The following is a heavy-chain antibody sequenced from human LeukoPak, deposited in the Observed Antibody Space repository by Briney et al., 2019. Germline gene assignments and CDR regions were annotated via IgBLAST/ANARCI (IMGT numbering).Heavy chain of an antibody. D-gene: IGHD1-26*01. CDR2: IIPIFGTA. CDR3: ASRHGNSGSNNWFDP. J-gene: IGHJ5*02. Sequence: ASVKVSCKASGGTFSSYAISWVRQAPGQGLEWMGGIIPIFGTANYAQKFQGRVTITADESTSTAYMELSSLRSEDTAVYYCASRHGNSGSNNWFDPWGQGTLLTVSS. CDR1: GGTFSSYA. V-gene: IGHV1-69*01.